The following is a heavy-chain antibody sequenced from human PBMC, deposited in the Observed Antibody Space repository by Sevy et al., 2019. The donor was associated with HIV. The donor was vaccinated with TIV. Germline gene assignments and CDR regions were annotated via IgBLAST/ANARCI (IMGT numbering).Heavy chain of an antibody. D-gene: IGHD1-26*01. CDR2: ISYDGSNK. CDR3: AKDVVFGGVGATPSFDY. Sequence: GGSLRLSCAASGFTFSSYGMHWVRQAPGKGLEWVAVISYDGSNKYNADSVKGRFTISRDNSKNTLYLQMNSLRAEDTAVYYCAKDVVFGGVGATPSFDYWGQGTLVTVSS. V-gene: IGHV3-30*18. CDR1: GFTFSSYG. J-gene: IGHJ4*02.